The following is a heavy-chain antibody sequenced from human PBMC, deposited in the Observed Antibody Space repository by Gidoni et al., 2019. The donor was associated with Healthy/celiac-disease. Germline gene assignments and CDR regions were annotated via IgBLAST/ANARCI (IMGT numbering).Heavy chain of an antibody. CDR1: GYTFTGYY. CDR2: TNPNRGGT. Sequence: QVQLVQSGAEVKKPGASVKVSCTASGYTFTGYYMHWVRQAPGQGLEWMGWTNPNRGGTNYAQKFQGRVTMTRDTSISTAYMELSRLRSDDTAVYYCAREGGAAAAGTLGVWGQGTTVTVSS. D-gene: IGHD6-13*01. V-gene: IGHV1-2*02. CDR3: AREGGAAAAGTLGV. J-gene: IGHJ6*02.